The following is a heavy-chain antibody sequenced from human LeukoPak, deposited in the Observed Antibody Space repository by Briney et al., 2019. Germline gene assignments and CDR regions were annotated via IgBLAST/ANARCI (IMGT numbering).Heavy chain of an antibody. Sequence: SETLSLTCAVYGGSFSGYYWSWIRQPPGKGLEWIGEINHSGSTNYNPSLKSRVTISVDTSKNQFSLKLSSVTADDTAVYYCARGSGYYLWGSWFDPWGQGTLVTVSS. CDR3: ARGSGYYLWGSWFDP. D-gene: IGHD3-22*01. CDR1: GGSFSGYY. CDR2: INHSGST. V-gene: IGHV4-34*01. J-gene: IGHJ5*02.